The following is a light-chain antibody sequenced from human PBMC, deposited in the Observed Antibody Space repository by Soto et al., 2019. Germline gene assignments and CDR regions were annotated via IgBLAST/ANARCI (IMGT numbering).Light chain of an antibody. V-gene: IGKV3-20*01. CDR2: GAT. CDR1: QSVSSSY. J-gene: IGKJ1*01. Sequence: EFVLTQSPGTLSFSPGEIATLSCSASQSVSSSYLAWYQQKRGQAPRLLIYGATSRANGIPARFSGSGSGKYFPLIISRLEDEAFAVYYCQQYGLSRWTFGQGTKVEIK. CDR3: QQYGLSRWT.